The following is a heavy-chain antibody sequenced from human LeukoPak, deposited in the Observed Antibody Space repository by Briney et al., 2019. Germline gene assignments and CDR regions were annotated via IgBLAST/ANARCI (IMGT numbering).Heavy chain of an antibody. Sequence: GASVKVSCKASGGTFSSYAISWVRQAPGQGLEWMGGIIPIFGTANYAQKFQGRVTITADESTSTAYMELSSLRSEDTAVYYCALPPATQYYFDYWGQGTLVTVSS. J-gene: IGHJ4*02. CDR1: GGTFSSYA. V-gene: IGHV1-69*01. D-gene: IGHD1-26*01. CDR2: IIPIFGTA. CDR3: ALPPATQYYFDY.